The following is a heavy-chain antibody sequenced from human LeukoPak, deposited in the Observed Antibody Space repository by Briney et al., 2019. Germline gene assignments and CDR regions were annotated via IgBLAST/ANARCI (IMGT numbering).Heavy chain of an antibody. CDR1: GFTFSSYA. CDR2: ISYDGSNK. V-gene: IGHV3-30-3*01. J-gene: IGHJ4*02. Sequence: PGGSLRLSCAASGFTFSSYAMHWVRQAPGKGLEWVAVISYDGSNKYYADSVKGRFTISRDNSKNTLYLQMNSLRAEDTAVYYCAREPVAAADTFDYWGQGTLVTVSS. CDR3: AREPVAAADTFDY. D-gene: IGHD6-13*01.